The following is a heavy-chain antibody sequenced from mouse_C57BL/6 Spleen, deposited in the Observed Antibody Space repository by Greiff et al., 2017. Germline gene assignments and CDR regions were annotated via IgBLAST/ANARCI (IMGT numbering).Heavy chain of an antibody. V-gene: IGHV1-26*01. J-gene: IGHJ3*01. Sequence: EVQLQQSGPELVKPGASVKISCKASGYTFTDYYMNWVKQSHGKSLEWIGDINPNNGGTSYNQKFKGKATLTVDKSSSTAYMELRSLTSEDSAVYYCARSYPLYDGYYGFAYWGQGTLVTVSA. CDR3: ARSYPLYDGYYGFAY. CDR1: GYTFTDYY. CDR2: INPNNGGT. D-gene: IGHD2-3*01.